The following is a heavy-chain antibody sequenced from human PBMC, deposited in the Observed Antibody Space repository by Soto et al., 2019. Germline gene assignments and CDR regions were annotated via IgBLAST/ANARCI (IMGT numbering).Heavy chain of an antibody. V-gene: IGHV4-59*08. CDR3: ARREWFGEYSWFDP. D-gene: IGHD3-10*01. Sequence: SETLSLTCTVSGGSISSYYWSWIRQPPGKGLEWIGYIYYSGSTNYNPSLKSRVTISVDTSKNQFSLKLSSVTAADTAVYYCARREWFGEYSWFDPWGQGTLVTVSP. J-gene: IGHJ5*02. CDR1: GGSISSYY. CDR2: IYYSGST.